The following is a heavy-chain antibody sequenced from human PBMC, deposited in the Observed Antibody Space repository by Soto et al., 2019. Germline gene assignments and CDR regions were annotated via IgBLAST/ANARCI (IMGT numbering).Heavy chain of an antibody. CDR2: IWYDGSNK. J-gene: IGHJ5*02. CDR1: GFTFSSYG. CDR3: AREVGSSWYYSWFDP. Sequence: QVQLVESGGGVVQPGRSLRLSCAASGFTFSSYGMHWVRQAPGKGLEWVAVIWYDGSNKYYADSVKGRFTISRDNSKNTLYLQMNSLRAEDTAVYYCAREVGSSWYYSWFDPWGQGTLVTVSS. V-gene: IGHV3-33*01. D-gene: IGHD6-13*01.